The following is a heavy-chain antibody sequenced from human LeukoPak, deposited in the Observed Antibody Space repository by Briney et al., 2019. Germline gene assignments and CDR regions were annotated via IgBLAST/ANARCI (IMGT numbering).Heavy chain of an antibody. Sequence: APVKVSCKASGYTFTAYYLHWVRQAPGQGLEWMGWINPNSGGTSYAQKFQGRVSMTRDTSISTVYMELSSLRSDDTAVYYCARGFGGDPWGQGTLVTVSS. CDR3: ARGFGGDP. CDR1: GYTFTAYY. J-gene: IGHJ5*02. V-gene: IGHV1-2*02. D-gene: IGHD4-23*01. CDR2: INPNSGGT.